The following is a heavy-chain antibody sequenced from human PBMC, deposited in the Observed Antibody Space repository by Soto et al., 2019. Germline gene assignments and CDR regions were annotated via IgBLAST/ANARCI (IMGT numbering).Heavy chain of an antibody. V-gene: IGHV3-48*03. Sequence: GGSLRLSCAAPGFTFSSYEMNWVRQAPGKGLEWVSYISSSGSTIYYADSVKGRFTISRDNAKNSLYLQMNSLRAEDTAVYYCARDGHDFWSGFSSIPFDYWGQGTLVTVSS. J-gene: IGHJ4*02. CDR2: ISSSGSTI. CDR3: ARDGHDFWSGFSSIPFDY. D-gene: IGHD3-3*01. CDR1: GFTFSSYE.